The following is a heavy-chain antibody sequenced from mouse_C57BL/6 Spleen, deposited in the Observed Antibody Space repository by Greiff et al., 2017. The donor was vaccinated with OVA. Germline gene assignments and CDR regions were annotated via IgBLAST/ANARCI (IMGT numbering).Heavy chain of an antibody. J-gene: IGHJ1*03. Sequence: QVQLQQSGAELVRPGASVTLSCKASGYTFTDYEMHWVKQTPVHGLEWIGAIDPETGGTAYNQKFKGKAILTADKSSSTAYMELRSLTSEDSAVYYCTRWDYDYDGEDVWGTGTTVTVSS. D-gene: IGHD2-4*01. V-gene: IGHV1-15*01. CDR3: TRWDYDYDGEDV. CDR2: IDPETGGT. CDR1: GYTFTDYE.